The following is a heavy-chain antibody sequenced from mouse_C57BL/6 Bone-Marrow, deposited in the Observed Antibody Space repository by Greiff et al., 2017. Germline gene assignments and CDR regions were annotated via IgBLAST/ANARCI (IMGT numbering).Heavy chain of an antibody. CDR3: ARGATATVVPYYFDY. Sequence: VKLVESGAELVRPGTSVKMSCKASGYTFTNYWIGWAKQRPGHGLEWIGDIYPGGGYTNYNEKFKGKATLTADKSSSTAYMQFSSLTSEDSAIYYCARGATATVVPYYFDYGGQGTTLTVSS. CDR1: GYTFTNYW. J-gene: IGHJ2*01. D-gene: IGHD1-1*01. V-gene: IGHV1-63*01. CDR2: IYPGGGYT.